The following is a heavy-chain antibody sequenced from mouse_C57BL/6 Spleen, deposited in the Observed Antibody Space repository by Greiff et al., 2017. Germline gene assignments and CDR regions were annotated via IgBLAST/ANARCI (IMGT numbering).Heavy chain of an antibody. J-gene: IGHJ2*01. CDR1: GFSFNTYA. Sequence: EVNVVESGGGLVQPKGSLKLSCAASGFSFNTYAMNWVRQAPGKGLEWVARIRSKSNNYATYYADSVKDRFTISRDDSESMIYLQMNNLKTEDTAMYYCVRHGDYYGYFDYWGQGTTLTVSS. V-gene: IGHV10-1*01. CDR3: VRHGDYYGYFDY. D-gene: IGHD1-1*01. CDR2: IRSKSNNYAT.